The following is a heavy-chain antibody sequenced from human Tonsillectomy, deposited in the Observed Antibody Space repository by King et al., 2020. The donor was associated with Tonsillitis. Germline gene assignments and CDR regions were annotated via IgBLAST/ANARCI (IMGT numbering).Heavy chain of an antibody. CDR1: GFTFSNAW. CDR3: TTAAEARYCTNGVCSIWDDAFDI. J-gene: IGHJ3*02. Sequence: VQLVESGGGLVKPGGSLRLSCAASGFTFSNAWMSWVRQAPGKGLEWVGRIKSKTDGVTIDYAAPVKGRLTISRDDSKNTLYLEMNSLKTEDTAVYYCTTAAEARYCTNGVCSIWDDAFDIWGQGTMVTVSS. CDR2: IKSKTDGVTI. D-gene: IGHD2-8*01. V-gene: IGHV3-15*01.